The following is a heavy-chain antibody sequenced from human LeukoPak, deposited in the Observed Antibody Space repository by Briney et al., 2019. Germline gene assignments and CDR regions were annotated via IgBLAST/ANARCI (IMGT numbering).Heavy chain of an antibody. CDR2: ISSSSSYI. Sequence: PGRSLRLSCAASGFTFGDYAMNWVRQAPGKGLEWVSSISSSSSYIYYADSVKGRFTISRDNAKNSLYLQMNSLRAEDTAVYYCAREVFYGLDYWGQGTLVTVSS. D-gene: IGHD3-16*01. CDR3: AREVFYGLDY. CDR1: GFTFGDYA. J-gene: IGHJ4*02. V-gene: IGHV3-21*01.